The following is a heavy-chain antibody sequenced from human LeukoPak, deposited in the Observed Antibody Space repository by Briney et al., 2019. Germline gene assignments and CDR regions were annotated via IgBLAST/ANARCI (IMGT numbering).Heavy chain of an antibody. D-gene: IGHD5-24*01. V-gene: IGHV1-8*01. CDR2: MNPNSGAT. CDR1: GYTFTNYD. Sequence: ASVKVSCKASGYTFTNYDFNWVRQSSGQGLEWMGYMNPNSGATGYAQKFQGRVTMTWDTSINTAYTELGSLTSEDTAMYYCARELRWDENWGQGTLVTVSS. CDR3: ARELRWDEN. J-gene: IGHJ4*02.